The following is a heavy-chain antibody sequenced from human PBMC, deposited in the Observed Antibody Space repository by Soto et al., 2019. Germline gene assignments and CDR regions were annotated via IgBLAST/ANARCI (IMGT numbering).Heavy chain of an antibody. D-gene: IGHD6-13*01. CDR3: ARVSSRSCFDY. J-gene: IGHJ4*02. Sequence: HVQLVQSGAEVKKPGASVKGSCKASGYTFTSYYMHWVRQAPGQGLEWMGIINPSGGSTSYAQKFQGRVTMTRDTATSTVYMELSSLRSEDTAVYYCARVSSRSCFDYWGQGTLVTVSS. CDR1: GYTFTSYY. CDR2: INPSGGST. V-gene: IGHV1-46*01.